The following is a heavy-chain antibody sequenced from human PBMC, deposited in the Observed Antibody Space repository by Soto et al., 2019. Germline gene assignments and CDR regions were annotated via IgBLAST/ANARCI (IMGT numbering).Heavy chain of an antibody. CDR1: GFTFSSYW. D-gene: IGHD3-10*01. CDR2: IKQDGSEK. J-gene: IGHJ6*02. V-gene: IGHV3-7*01. Sequence: EVQLVESGGGLVQPGGSLRLSCAASGFTFSSYWMSWVRQAPGKGLEWVANIKQDGSEKYYVDSVKGRFTISRDNAKNSLYLQMNSLRAEDTAVYYCAREGMVRGVMTGYYYYGMDVWGQGTTVTVSS. CDR3: AREGMVRGVMTGYYYYGMDV.